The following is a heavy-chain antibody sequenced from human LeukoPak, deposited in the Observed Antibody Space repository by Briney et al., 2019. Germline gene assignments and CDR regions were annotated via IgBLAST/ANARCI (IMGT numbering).Heavy chain of an antibody. D-gene: IGHD3-22*01. CDR3: ARWDDSSGYYPYYFDY. J-gene: IGHJ4*02. V-gene: IGHV3-21*01. Sequence: PGGSLRLSCAASGFTFSSYSMNWVRQAPGKGLEWVSSISSSSSYIYYADSVKGRFITSRDNAKKSLYLQMNSLRAEDTAVYYCARWDDSSGYYPYYFDYWGQGTLVTASS. CDR2: ISSSSSYI. CDR1: GFTFSSYS.